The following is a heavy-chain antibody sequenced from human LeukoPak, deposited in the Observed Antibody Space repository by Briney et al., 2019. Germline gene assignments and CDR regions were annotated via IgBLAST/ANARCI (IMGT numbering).Heavy chain of an antibody. D-gene: IGHD2-2*03. CDR3: AREVDIVVVPAAMLDY. Sequence: ASVKVSCKASGYTFTGYYMHWVRQAPGQGLEWMGWINPNSGGTNYAQKFQGRVTMTRDTSISTAYMELSRLRSDDTAAYYCAREVDIVVVPAAMLDYWGQGTLVTVSS. J-gene: IGHJ4*02. V-gene: IGHV1-2*02. CDR2: INPNSGGT. CDR1: GYTFTGYY.